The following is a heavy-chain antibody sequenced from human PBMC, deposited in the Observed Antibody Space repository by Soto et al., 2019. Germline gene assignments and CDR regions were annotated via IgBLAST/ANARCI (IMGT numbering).Heavy chain of an antibody. Sequence: EVQLVESGGGLVQPGGSLRLSCAASGFTVSSNYMSWVRQAPGKGLEWVSVIYSGGSTYYADSVKGRFTISRDNSKNTLYLQMNSLRAEDTAVYYCFLHFTFVPAQPRFDPWGQGTLVTVSS. CDR3: FLHFTFVPAQPRFDP. D-gene: IGHD2-2*01. CDR2: IYSGGST. V-gene: IGHV3-66*01. CDR1: GFTVSSNY. J-gene: IGHJ5*02.